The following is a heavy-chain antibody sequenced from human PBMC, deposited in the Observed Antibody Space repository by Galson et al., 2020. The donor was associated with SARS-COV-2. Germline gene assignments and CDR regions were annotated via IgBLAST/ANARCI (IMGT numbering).Heavy chain of an antibody. V-gene: IGHV1-69*13. J-gene: IGHJ5*02. CDR2: IIPIFGTA. Sequence: SVKVSCKASGGTFSSYAISWVRQAPGQGLEWLGGIIPIFGTANYAQKFQGRVTITADESTSTAYMELSSLRSEDTAVYYCARGGWSGSSHHVTWLDPWGQGSLVTVSS. CDR3: ARGGWSGSSHHVTWLDP. CDR1: GGTFSSYA. D-gene: IGHD3-3*01.